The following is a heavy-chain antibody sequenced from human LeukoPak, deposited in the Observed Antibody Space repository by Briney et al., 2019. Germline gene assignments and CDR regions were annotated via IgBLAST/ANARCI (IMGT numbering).Heavy chain of an antibody. V-gene: IGHV3-30*02. D-gene: IGHD4-23*01. J-gene: IGHJ4*02. Sequence: AGGSLRLXCAASGFTCSGYGMHWVRRAPGKGLESVAFIRYDGSNKYYADSVKGRFTISRDNSKITLYLQMNSLRAEDTAVYYCAKVATVVSLQIDYWGQGTLVTVSS. CDR1: GFTCSGYG. CDR2: IRYDGSNK. CDR3: AKVATVVSLQIDY.